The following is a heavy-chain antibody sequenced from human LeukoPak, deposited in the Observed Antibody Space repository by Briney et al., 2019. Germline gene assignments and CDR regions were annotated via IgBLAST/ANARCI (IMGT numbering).Heavy chain of an antibody. CDR3: ARGAGTIFDYYGMDV. V-gene: IGHV3-13*01. CDR1: GFTFSSYW. Sequence: GGSLRLSCAASGFTFSSYWMSWVRQATGKGLEWVSAIGTAGDTYYPGSVKGRFTISRENAKNSLYLQMNSLRAEDTAVYYCARGAGTIFDYYGMDVWGQGTTVTVSS. J-gene: IGHJ6*02. CDR2: IGTAGDT. D-gene: IGHD3-3*01.